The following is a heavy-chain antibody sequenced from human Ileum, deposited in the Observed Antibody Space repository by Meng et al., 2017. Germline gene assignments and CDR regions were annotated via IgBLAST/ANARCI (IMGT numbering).Heavy chain of an antibody. CDR2: FDPEDGET. CDR3: ATHYGGSSSWYAFYGWFDP. D-gene: IGHD6-13*01. V-gene: IGHV1-24*01. J-gene: IGHJ5*02. CDR1: GYTLTELS. Sequence: ASVMVSCKVSGYTLTELSMHWVRQAPGKGLEWMGGFDPEDGETIYAQKFQGRVTMTEDTSTDTAYMDLSSLRSEDTAVYYCATHYGGSSSWYAFYGWFDPWGQGTLVTVSS.